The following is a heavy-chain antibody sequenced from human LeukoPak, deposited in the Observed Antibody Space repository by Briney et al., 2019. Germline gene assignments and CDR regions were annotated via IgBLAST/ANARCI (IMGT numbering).Heavy chain of an antibody. J-gene: IGHJ4*02. CDR2: IYYSGST. CDR1: GGSISSGGYY. Sequence: SQTLSLTCTVSGGSISSGGYYWSWIRQHPGKGLEWIGYIYYSGSTYYNPSLKSRVTISVDTSKNQFSLKLSSVTAADTAVYYCARATYYAYGSGQYYFDYWGQGTLVTVSS. CDR3: ARATYYAYGSGQYYFDY. D-gene: IGHD3-10*01. V-gene: IGHV4-31*03.